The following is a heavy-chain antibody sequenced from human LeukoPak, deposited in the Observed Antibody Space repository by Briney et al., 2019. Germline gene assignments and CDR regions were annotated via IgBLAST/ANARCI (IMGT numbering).Heavy chain of an antibody. Sequence: ASVKVSCKASGYTFTSYSIIWVRQAPGQGLEWMGWISANNGNTNYAQNLQGRVTMTTDTSTSTAYMELRSLRSDDTAVYYCARDEDTDILTGYERFDYWGQGTLVTVSS. V-gene: IGHV1-18*01. CDR3: ARDEDTDILTGYERFDY. D-gene: IGHD3-9*01. J-gene: IGHJ4*02. CDR1: GYTFTSYS. CDR2: ISANNGNT.